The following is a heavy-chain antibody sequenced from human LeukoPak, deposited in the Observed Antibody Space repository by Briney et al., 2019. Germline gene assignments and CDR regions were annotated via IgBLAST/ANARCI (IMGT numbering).Heavy chain of an antibody. D-gene: IGHD3-22*01. J-gene: IGHJ5*02. CDR3: ARAGLYYDSSGYYSGWFDP. CDR2: INPNSGGT. Sequence: ASVKVSCKASGYTFTGYYMRWVRQAPGQGLEWMGWINPNSGGTNYAQKFQGRVTMTRDTSISTAYMELSRLRSDDTAVYYCARAGLYYDSSGYYSGWFDPWGQGTLVIVSS. V-gene: IGHV1-2*02. CDR1: GYTFTGYY.